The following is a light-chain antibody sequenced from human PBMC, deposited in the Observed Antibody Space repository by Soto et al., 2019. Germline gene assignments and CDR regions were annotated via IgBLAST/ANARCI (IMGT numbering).Light chain of an antibody. Sequence: QSALTQPASVSGSPGQSITISCTGTSSDYVSWYQQHPDKAPKLMIYEVSNRPSGVSDRFSGSKSANTASLTISGLQAEDEANYYCCSYAGSYTWMFGGGTQLTVL. CDR2: EVS. V-gene: IGLV2-14*01. J-gene: IGLJ3*02. CDR1: SSDY. CDR3: CSYAGSYTWM.